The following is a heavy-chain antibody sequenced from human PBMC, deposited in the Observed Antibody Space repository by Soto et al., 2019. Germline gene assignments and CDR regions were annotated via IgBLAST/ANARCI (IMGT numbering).Heavy chain of an antibody. D-gene: IGHD2-8*01. CDR2: INPNSGGT. J-gene: IGHJ6*02. CDR3: ARGHVYGHCPNGACHYLDV. Sequence: GASVKVSCKASGYTFTGYYMHWVRQAPGQGLEWMGWINPNSGGTNYAQKFQGRVTMTRDTSISTAYMELNSLSGEDSAVYYCARGHVYGHCPNGACHYLDVWGQGTTVTVSS. CDR1: GYTFTGYY. V-gene: IGHV1-2*02.